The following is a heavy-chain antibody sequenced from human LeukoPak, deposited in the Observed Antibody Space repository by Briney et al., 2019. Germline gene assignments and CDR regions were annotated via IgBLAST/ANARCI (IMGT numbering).Heavy chain of an antibody. CDR1: GFTFSSYW. Sequence: GGSPRLSCAASGFTFSSYWMSWVRQAPGKGLEWVANIKQDGSEKYYVASVKGRFTISRDNAKNSLYLQMNSLRAEDTAVYYCAKVSVSRLLDYWGQGTLVTVSS. CDR2: IKQDGSEK. J-gene: IGHJ4*02. D-gene: IGHD3-10*01. V-gene: IGHV3-7*03. CDR3: AKVSVSRLLDY.